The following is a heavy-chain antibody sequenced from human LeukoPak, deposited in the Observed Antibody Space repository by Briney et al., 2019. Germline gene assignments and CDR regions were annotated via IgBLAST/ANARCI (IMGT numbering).Heavy chain of an antibody. J-gene: IGHJ6*02. CDR1: GFSLSNFQ. D-gene: IGHD4-17*01. CDR3: AREEGDYVDYYYGMDV. V-gene: IGHV3-30-3*01. Sequence: GRSLRLSCVASGFSLSNFQMYWVRQAPGKGLEWVSIISLDGSTEFYADSVKGRFTISRDNSKNTLYLQMNSLRAEDTAVYYCAREEGDYVDYYYGMDVWGQGTTVTVSS. CDR2: ISLDGSTE.